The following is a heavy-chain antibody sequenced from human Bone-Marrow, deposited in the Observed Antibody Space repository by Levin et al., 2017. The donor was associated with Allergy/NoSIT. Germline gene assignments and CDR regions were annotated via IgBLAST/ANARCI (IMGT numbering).Heavy chain of an antibody. Sequence: GGSLRLSCAASGFTVSSNYMSWVRQAPGKGLEWVSVIYSCGSTYYADSVKGRFTISRDNSKNTLYLQMNSLRAEDTAVYYCARNYYGDYQNWYFDLWGRGTLVTVSS. CDR1: GFTVSSNY. D-gene: IGHD4-17*01. V-gene: IGHV3-66*03. J-gene: IGHJ2*01. CDR2: IYSCGST. CDR3: ARNYYGDYQNWYFDL.